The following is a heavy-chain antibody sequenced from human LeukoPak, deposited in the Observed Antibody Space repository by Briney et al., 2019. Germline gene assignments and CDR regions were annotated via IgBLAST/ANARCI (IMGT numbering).Heavy chain of an antibody. CDR2: INPSGGST. V-gene: IGHV1-46*01. J-gene: IGHJ4*02. CDR1: GYPFTNYY. D-gene: IGHD5-12*01. Sequence: ASVKVSCKASGYPFTNYYMHWVRQAPGQGLEWMGIINPSGGSTSYAQKFQGRVTMTRDTSTSTVYMDPSSLRSEDTAVYYCARVAHRYSDYDYHDYWGQGTLVTVSS. CDR3: ARVAHRYSDYDYHDY.